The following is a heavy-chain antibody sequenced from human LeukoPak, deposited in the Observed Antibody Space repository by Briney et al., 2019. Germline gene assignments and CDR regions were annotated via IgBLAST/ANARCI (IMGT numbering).Heavy chain of an antibody. Sequence: PGGSLRLSCAASGFTFSSYSMNWVRQAPGKGLEWVSSISSSSSYIYYADSVKGRFTISRDNAKNSLYLQMNSLRAEDTAVYYCAHLQGYCSSTSCPQFHYYYDSGVAAFDIWGQGTMVTVSS. CDR3: AHLQGYCSSTSCPQFHYYYDSGVAAFDI. J-gene: IGHJ3*02. D-gene: IGHD2-2*01. V-gene: IGHV3-21*01. CDR1: GFTFSSYS. CDR2: ISSSSSYI.